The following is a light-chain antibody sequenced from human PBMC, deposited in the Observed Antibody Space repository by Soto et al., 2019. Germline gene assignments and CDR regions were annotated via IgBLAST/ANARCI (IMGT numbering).Light chain of an antibody. V-gene: IGKV2-28*01. CDR2: LSS. CDR3: MQATHWPWT. J-gene: IGKJ1*01. CDR1: QSLLHSKGYNY. Sequence: DIVMTQSPLSLPVTPGEPASISCRSSQSLLHSKGYNYLDWYLQKPGQSPQLLIFLSSNRDSGVPDRFSGSGSGTDFTLKISRVEAEDVGVYYCMQATHWPWTFGQGTKVDIK.